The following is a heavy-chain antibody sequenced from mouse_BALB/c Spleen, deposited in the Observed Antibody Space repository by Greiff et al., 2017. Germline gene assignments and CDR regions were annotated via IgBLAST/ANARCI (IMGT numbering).Heavy chain of an antibody. J-gene: IGHJ4*01. CDR3: ARRTGTDAMDY. D-gene: IGHD4-1*01. Sequence: QVQLQQPGAELVKPGASVKLSCKASGYTFTSYWMHWVKQRPGQGLEWIGEIDPSDSYTNYNQKFKGKATLTVDKSSSTAYMQLSSLTSEDSAVYYGARRTGTDAMDYWGQGTSVTVSS. CDR1: GYTFTSYW. V-gene: IGHV1-69*02. CDR2: IDPSDSYT.